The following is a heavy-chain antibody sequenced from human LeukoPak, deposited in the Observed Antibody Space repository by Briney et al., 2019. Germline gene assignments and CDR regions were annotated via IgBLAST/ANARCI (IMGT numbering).Heavy chain of an antibody. J-gene: IGHJ4*02. V-gene: IGHV4-34*01. Sequence: SETLSLTCAVYGGSFSGYYWSWIRQPPGKGLGWIGEINHSGSTNYNPSLKSRVTISVDTSKNQFSLKLSSVTAADTAVYYCAREGRGLWFGELSRHGQYYFDYWGQGTLVTVSS. CDR2: INHSGST. D-gene: IGHD3-10*01. CDR1: GGSFSGYY. CDR3: AREGRGLWFGELSRHGQYYFDY.